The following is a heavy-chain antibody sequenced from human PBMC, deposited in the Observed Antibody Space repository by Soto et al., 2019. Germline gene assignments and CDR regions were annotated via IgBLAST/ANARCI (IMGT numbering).Heavy chain of an antibody. J-gene: IGHJ6*02. CDR3: VKDRVPGAYGNYYGMDV. D-gene: IGHD5-12*01. Sequence: SLRLSCRVSGFTFNNSGMHWVRQAPGKGLEWMAVISYDGSDKYYADSVKGRVIISRDNSKNTLNLEMNSLRAEDTAIYYCVKDRVPGAYGNYYGMDVWGQGTTVTV. V-gene: IGHV3-30*18. CDR2: ISYDGSDK. CDR1: GFTFNNSG.